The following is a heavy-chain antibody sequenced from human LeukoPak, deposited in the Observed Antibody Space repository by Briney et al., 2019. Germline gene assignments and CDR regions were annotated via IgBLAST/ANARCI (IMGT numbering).Heavy chain of an antibody. CDR1: GFTFSSYW. CDR2: INSDGSIT. D-gene: IGHD6-13*01. V-gene: IGHV3-74*01. J-gene: IGHJ4*02. Sequence: GGSLRLSCAAPGFTFSSYWMHWVRQAPGEGLVWVSRINSDGSITNYADSVKGRYTISRDNAKSTLYLQMNSLRAEDTAVYYCLCLGTITSAGTGYWGQGTLVTVSS. CDR3: LCLGTITSAGTGY.